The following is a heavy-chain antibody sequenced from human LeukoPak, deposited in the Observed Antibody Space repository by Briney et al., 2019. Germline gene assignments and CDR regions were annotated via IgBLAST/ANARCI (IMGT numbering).Heavy chain of an antibody. CDR1: GFTFSDYY. Sequence: GGSLRLSCAASGFTFSDYYMNWIRQAPGKGLEWVSYISSSGSTIYYADSVKGRFTISRDNSKNTLYLQMNSLRAEDTAVYYCAKDGPSYYGSGSYSYYYYYYMDVWGKGTTVTISS. J-gene: IGHJ6*03. V-gene: IGHV3-11*04. CDR2: ISSSGSTI. D-gene: IGHD3-10*01. CDR3: AKDGPSYYGSGSYSYYYYYYMDV.